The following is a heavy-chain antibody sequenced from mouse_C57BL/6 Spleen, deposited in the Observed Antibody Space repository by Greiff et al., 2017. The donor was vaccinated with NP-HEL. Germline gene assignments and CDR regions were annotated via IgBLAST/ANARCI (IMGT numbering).Heavy chain of an antibody. D-gene: IGHD1-1*01. CDR2: IYPGSGST. J-gene: IGHJ1*03. CDR3: ARGGQFITTVVGYFDV. V-gene: IGHV1-55*01. CDR1: GYTFTSYW. Sequence: QVQLQQPGAELVKPGASVKMSCKASGYTFTSYWITWVKQRPGQGLEWIGDIYPGSGSTNYNEKFKSKATLTVDTSSSTAYMQLSSLTSEDSAVYYCARGGQFITTVVGYFDVWGTGTTVTVSS.